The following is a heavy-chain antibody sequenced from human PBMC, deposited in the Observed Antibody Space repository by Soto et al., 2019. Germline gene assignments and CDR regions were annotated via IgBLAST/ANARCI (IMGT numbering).Heavy chain of an antibody. CDR2: INPNSGGT. J-gene: IGHJ6*02. CDR1: GYTFTGYY. D-gene: IGHD1-26*01. CDR3: ARTRLVGATVDYYYGMDV. Sequence: ASVKVSCKASGYTFTGYYMHWVRQAPGQGLEWMGWINPNSGGTNYAQKFQGWVTMTRDTSISTAYMELSRLRSDDTAVYYCARTRLVGATVDYYYGMDVWGQGTTVPVSS. V-gene: IGHV1-2*04.